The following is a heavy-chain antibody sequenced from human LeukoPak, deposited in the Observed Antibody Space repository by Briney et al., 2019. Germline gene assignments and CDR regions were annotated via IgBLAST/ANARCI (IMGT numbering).Heavy chain of an antibody. CDR1: GFTFSSYG. Sequence: PGGSLRLSCAASGFTFSSYGMHWVRQAPGKGLEWVAVISYDGSNKYYADSVKGRFTISRDNSKNTLYLQMNSLRAEDTAVYYCAKDFLAAARPYDAFDIWGQGTMVTVSS. J-gene: IGHJ3*02. CDR3: AKDFLAAARPYDAFDI. D-gene: IGHD6-6*01. CDR2: ISYDGSNK. V-gene: IGHV3-30*18.